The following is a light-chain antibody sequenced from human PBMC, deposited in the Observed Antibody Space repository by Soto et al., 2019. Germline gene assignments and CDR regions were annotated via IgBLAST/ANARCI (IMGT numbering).Light chain of an antibody. CDR1: QDVSSY. Sequence: EIVLTQSPATLSLSPGERATLSYRASQDVSSYLAWYQQKPGQAPRLLIYDASNRATGIPARFSGSGSGTDFTLTISSLEPEDFVIYYCQQRSNWPLYTFGQGTKLEIK. J-gene: IGKJ2*01. CDR3: QQRSNWPLYT. CDR2: DAS. V-gene: IGKV3-11*01.